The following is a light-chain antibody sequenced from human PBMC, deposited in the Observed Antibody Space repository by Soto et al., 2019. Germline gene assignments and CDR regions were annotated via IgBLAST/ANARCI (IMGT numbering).Light chain of an antibody. CDR2: RSS. CDR1: QSVSIN. Sequence: EIVMTQSPATLSVSPGERTTLSCRASQSVSINVDWYQQKPGQAPRLLIYRSSTRATGIPARFSGRGSGTEFSLTISSLQSEDFAVYYCQQYNIWPWTFGQGTKVEIK. J-gene: IGKJ1*01. CDR3: QQYNIWPWT. V-gene: IGKV3D-15*01.